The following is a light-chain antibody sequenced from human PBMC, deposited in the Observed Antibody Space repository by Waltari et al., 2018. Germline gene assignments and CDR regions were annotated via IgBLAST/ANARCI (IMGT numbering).Light chain of an antibody. CDR3: SSYGGSNNVL. CDR2: EVA. J-gene: IGLJ2*01. CDR1: SRHVGGLDH. V-gene: IGLV2-8*01. Sequence: QSALTQPPSASGSPGQSVTIACTGTSRHVGGLDHFSWYQLHPGKAPKPLLYEVAKRPSGVPDRFSGSKSANTASLTVSDLQPEDEADYYCSSYGGSNNVLFGGGTKLTVL.